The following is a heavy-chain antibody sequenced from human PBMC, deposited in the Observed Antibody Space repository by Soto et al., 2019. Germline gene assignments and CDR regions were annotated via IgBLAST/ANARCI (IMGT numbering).Heavy chain of an antibody. J-gene: IGHJ4*02. CDR3: AKLGMTTINRDY. CDR1: GFSFDTYA. D-gene: IGHD5-12*01. V-gene: IGHV3-23*01. Sequence: EAQLLESGGGLVQPGGSLRLSCAASGFSFDTYAMSWVRQAPGKGLGWVSSISGSGGNTYYADSVKGRFTISRDNSKNILYLQMTSRRAEDTALYYCAKLGMTTINRDYWGQGTQVTVSS. CDR2: ISGSGGNT.